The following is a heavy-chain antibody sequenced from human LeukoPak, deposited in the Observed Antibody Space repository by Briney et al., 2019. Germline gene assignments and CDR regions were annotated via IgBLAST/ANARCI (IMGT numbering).Heavy chain of an antibody. Sequence: ASVKVSCKASGGTFSSYAISWVRQAPGQGLEWMGRIIPILGIANYAQKFQGRVTITADKSTSTAYMELSSLRSEDTAVYYCARDFKWELPILSPWGQGTMVTVSS. CDR1: GGTFSSYA. D-gene: IGHD1-26*01. CDR3: ARDFKWELPILSP. J-gene: IGHJ3*01. V-gene: IGHV1-69*04. CDR2: IIPILGIA.